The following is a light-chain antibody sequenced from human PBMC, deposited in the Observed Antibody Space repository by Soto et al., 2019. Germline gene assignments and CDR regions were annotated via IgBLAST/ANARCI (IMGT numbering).Light chain of an antibody. V-gene: IGKV1-5*03. J-gene: IGKJ1*01. Sequence: IQMTHAPSTLSASVRHRIIIIYRASQSISSWLAWYQQKPGKAPKLLIYKASSLETGVPARFSGSGSGTEFTLTISSLQPDDFATYYCQQYNNYLWTFGQGTKVDIK. CDR3: QQYNNYLWT. CDR2: KAS. CDR1: QSISSW.